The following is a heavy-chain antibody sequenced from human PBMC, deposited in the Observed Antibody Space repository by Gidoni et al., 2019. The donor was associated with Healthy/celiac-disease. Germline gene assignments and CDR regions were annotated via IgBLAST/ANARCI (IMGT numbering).Heavy chain of an antibody. J-gene: IGHJ4*02. CDR1: GGTFSSYT. CDR2: IIPILGIA. D-gene: IGHD3-22*01. Sequence: QVQLVQSGAEVKKPGSSVKVSCKASGGTFSSYTISWVRQAPGQVLEWMGRIIPILGIANYAQKFQGRVTITADKSTSTAYMELSSLRSEDTAVYYCARNYYDSSGYPLDYLGQGTLVTVSS. V-gene: IGHV1-69*02. CDR3: ARNYYDSSGYPLDY.